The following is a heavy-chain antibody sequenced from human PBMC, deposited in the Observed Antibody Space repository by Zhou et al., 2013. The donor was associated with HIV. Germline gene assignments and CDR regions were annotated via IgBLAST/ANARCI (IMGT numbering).Heavy chain of an antibody. CDR1: GETFSTYA. Sequence: QVQLVQSGAEVKKPGSSVRVSCRASGETFSTYAISWVRQAPGHGLEWMGGIIAVFGTTTYAQRFQGRVTITADESTTTAYMELSNLRSEDTAVYYCASGLRGDAPTDWGQGTLVTVSS. V-gene: IGHV1-69*12. CDR3: ASGLRGDAPTD. J-gene: IGHJ4*02. D-gene: IGHD2-21*02. CDR2: IIAVFGTT.